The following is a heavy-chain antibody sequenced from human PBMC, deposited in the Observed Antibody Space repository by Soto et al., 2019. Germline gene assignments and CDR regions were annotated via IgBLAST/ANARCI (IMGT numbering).Heavy chain of an antibody. J-gene: IGHJ4*02. CDR2: ISGNGEII. CDR3: ARDVDADFRTDFDY. Sequence: GGSLRLSCAASGFTFSDYYIHWIRRAPGKGLEWISYISGNGEIIQYAASARGRFTISRDNAENSVYLEMDSLRAEDTALYYCARDVDADFRTDFDYWGRGTLVTAPQ. D-gene: IGHD4-17*01. CDR1: GFTFSDYY. V-gene: IGHV3-11*01.